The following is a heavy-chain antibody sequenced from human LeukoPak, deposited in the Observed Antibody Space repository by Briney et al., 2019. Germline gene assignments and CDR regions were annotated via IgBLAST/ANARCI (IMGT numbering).Heavy chain of an antibody. V-gene: IGHV4-30-4*01. CDR1: GGSISSYY. CDR2: IYYSGST. J-gene: IGHJ5*02. CDR3: ARVSLVGANWFDP. D-gene: IGHD2-15*01. Sequence: SETLSLTCTVSGGSISSYYWSWIRQPPGKGLEWIGYIYYSGSTYYNPSLKSRVTISVDTSKNQFSLKLSSVTAADTAVYYCARVSLVGANWFDPWGQGTLVTVSS.